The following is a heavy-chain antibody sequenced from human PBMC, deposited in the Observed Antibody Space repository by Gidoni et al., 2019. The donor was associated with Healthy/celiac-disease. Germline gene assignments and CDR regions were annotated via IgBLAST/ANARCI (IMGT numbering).Heavy chain of an antibody. Sequence: QVQLVASGGGVVQPGRSLRLSCAASGFTFSSYGMHWVRQAPGKGLEWVAVIWYDGSNKYYADSVKGRFTISRDNSKNTLYLQMNSLRAEDTAVYYCARDPLHDYSRRGNYYYGMDVWGQGTTVTVSS. V-gene: IGHV3-33*01. CDR3: ARDPLHDYSRRGNYYYGMDV. CDR2: IWYDGSNK. D-gene: IGHD4-4*01. J-gene: IGHJ6*02. CDR1: GFTFSSYG.